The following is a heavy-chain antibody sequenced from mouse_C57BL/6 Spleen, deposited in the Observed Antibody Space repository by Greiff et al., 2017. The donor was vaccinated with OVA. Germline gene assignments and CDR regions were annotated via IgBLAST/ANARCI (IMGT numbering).Heavy chain of an antibody. CDR1: GFNIKDDY. V-gene: IGHV14-4*01. Sequence: EVHLVESGAELVRPGASVKLSCTASGFNIKDDYMHWVKQRPEQGLEWIGWIDPENGDTEYASKFQGKATITADTSSNTAYLQLSSLTSEDTAVYYCTKGYYDYDYAMDYWGQGTSVTVSS. J-gene: IGHJ4*01. CDR3: TKGYYDYDYAMDY. CDR2: IDPENGDT. D-gene: IGHD2-4*01.